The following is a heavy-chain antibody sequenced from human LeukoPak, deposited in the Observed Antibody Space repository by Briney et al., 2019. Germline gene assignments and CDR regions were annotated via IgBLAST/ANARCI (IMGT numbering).Heavy chain of an antibody. CDR3: ARDMYGDYEDFYYGMDV. D-gene: IGHD4-17*01. CDR2: ISYDGSNK. CDR1: GFTFSSYA. Sequence: GRSLRLSCAASGFTFSSYAMHWVRQAPGKGLEWVAVISYDGSNKYYADSVKGRFTISRDNSKNTLYLQMNSLRAEDTAVYYCARDMYGDYEDFYYGMDVWAKGPRSPSP. V-gene: IGHV3-30*04. J-gene: IGHJ6*02.